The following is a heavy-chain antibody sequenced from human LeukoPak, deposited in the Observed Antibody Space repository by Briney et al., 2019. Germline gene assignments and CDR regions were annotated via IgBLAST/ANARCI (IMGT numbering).Heavy chain of an antibody. D-gene: IGHD2-2*01. J-gene: IGHJ4*02. CDR2: IHSSGTT. Sequence: PSETLSLTCTVSGGSISTYYWSWIRRPAGKGLEWIGRIHSSGTTHYNPSLRSRVTLSIDTSKNQFSLKLSSVTAADTAVYYCGRLNLPAVSGAFDYWGQGTLVTVSS. CDR1: GGSISTYY. CDR3: GRLNLPAVSGAFDY. V-gene: IGHV4-4*07.